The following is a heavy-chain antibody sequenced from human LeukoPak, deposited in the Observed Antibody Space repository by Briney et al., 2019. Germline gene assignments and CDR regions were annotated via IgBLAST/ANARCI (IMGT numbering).Heavy chain of an antibody. CDR1: GGSFSGYY. CDR3: ARGRSDYYDSSGSLFFDY. D-gene: IGHD3-22*01. Sequence: SETLSLTCAVYGGSFSGYYWSWIRQPPGKGLEWIGEINHSGSTNYNPSLKSRVTISVDRSKNQFSLKLSSVTAADTAVYYCARGRSDYYDSSGSLFFDYWGQGTLVTVSS. V-gene: IGHV4-34*01. CDR2: INHSGST. J-gene: IGHJ4*02.